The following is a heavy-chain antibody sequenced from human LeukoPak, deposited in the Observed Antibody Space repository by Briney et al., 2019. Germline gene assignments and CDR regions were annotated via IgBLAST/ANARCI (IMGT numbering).Heavy chain of an antibody. D-gene: IGHD6-13*01. CDR3: ARRSAVGTHGMDV. CDR2: IWYNGSNE. J-gene: IGHJ6*04. V-gene: IGHV3-33*01. CDR1: GFTFSNYA. Sequence: GRSLRLSCAASGFTFSNYAMHWVRQAPGKGLEWVAVIWYNGSNENYADTMKGRFTISRDNSKNMLNLQVNSLRAEDTAVYYCARRSAVGTHGMDVWGKGTTVTVSP.